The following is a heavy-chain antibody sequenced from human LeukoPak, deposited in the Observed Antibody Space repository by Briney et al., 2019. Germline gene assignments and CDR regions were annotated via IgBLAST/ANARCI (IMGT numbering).Heavy chain of an antibody. J-gene: IGHJ3*02. V-gene: IGHV3-21*01. Sequence: PGGPLRLSCAASGFTFSSYSMNWVRQAPGKGLEWVSSISSSSSYIYYADSVKGRFTISRDNAKNSLYLQMNSLRAEDTAVYYCARETYYYDSSGYYALPHPDAFDIWGQGTMVTVSS. CDR1: GFTFSSYS. CDR2: ISSSSSYI. CDR3: ARETYYYDSSGYYALPHPDAFDI. D-gene: IGHD3-22*01.